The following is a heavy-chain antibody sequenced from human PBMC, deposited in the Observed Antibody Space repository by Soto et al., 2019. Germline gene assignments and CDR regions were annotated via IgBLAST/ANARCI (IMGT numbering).Heavy chain of an antibody. J-gene: IGHJ6*02. V-gene: IGHV3-30-3*01. CDR2: ISYDGSNE. CDR3: AREAHNEWLLPSYGMDV. D-gene: IGHD3-22*01. CDR1: GFTFSSYA. Sequence: QPGGSLRLSCAASGFTFSSYAMHWVRQAPGKGLEWVAVISYDGSNEYYADSVKGRFTISRDNSKNTLYLQMNSLRAEDTAVYYCAREAHNEWLLPSYGMDVWGQGTTVTVSS.